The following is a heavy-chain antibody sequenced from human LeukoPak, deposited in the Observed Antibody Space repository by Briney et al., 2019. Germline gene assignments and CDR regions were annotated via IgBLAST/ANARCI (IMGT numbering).Heavy chain of an antibody. CDR1: GGSISSSSYY. CDR3: ARGLEAVAKETPYYYGMDV. D-gene: IGHD6-19*01. J-gene: IGHJ6*02. V-gene: IGHV4-39*01. CDR2: IYYSGGT. Sequence: SETLSLTCTVSGGSISSSSYYWGWIRQPPGKGLEWIGSIYYSGGTYYNPSLKSRVTISVDTSKNQFSLKLSSVTAADTAVYYCARGLEAVAKETPYYYGMDVWGQGTTVTVSS.